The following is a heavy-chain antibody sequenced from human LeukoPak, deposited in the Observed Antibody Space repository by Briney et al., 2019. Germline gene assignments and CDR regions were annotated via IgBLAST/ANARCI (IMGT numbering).Heavy chain of an antibody. CDR2: ISSSRSTI. D-gene: IGHD3-3*01. V-gene: IGHV3-48*01. J-gene: IGHJ5*02. CDR3: ARDVTYYDFWSGYPPPNWFDP. CDR1: GFNFSRYS. Sequence: PGGSLRLSCAAPGFNFSRYSMNWVRQAPGKGLEWVSYISSSRSTIYYADSVKGRFTISRDNANNSLYLQMHSLRAEDSAMYYCARDVTYYDFWSGYPPPNWFDPWGQGTLVTVSS.